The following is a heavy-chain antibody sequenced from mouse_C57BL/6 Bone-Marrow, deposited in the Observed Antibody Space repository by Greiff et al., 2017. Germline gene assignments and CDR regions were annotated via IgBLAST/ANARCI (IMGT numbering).Heavy chain of an antibody. J-gene: IGHJ4*01. CDR2: FYPGSGSI. Sequence: QVQLQQSGAELVKPGASVKLSCKASGYTFTEYTIHWVKQRSGQGLEWIGWFYPGSGSIKYNEKFKDKATLTADKSSSTVYMELSRLTSEDSAVYCCERHEDWAYDGTYYAMDYWGQGTSVTVSS. V-gene: IGHV1-62-2*01. D-gene: IGHD2-3*01. CDR3: ERHEDWAYDGTYYAMDY. CDR1: GYTFTEYT.